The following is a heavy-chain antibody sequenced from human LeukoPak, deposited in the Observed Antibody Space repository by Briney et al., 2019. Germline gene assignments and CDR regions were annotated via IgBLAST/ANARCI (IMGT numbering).Heavy chain of an antibody. CDR1: GFTFSSYA. V-gene: IGHV3-30-3*01. D-gene: IGHD3/OR15-3a*01. Sequence: PGGSVRLSCAASGFTFSSYAMHWVRQAPGKGLEWVAVVSFDGDNKYYADSVKDRFTISRDNSQNTLYLQLNSLRAEDTAVYYCARDWTLNYWGQGTLVTVSS. J-gene: IGHJ4*02. CDR3: ARDWTLNY. CDR2: VSFDGDNK.